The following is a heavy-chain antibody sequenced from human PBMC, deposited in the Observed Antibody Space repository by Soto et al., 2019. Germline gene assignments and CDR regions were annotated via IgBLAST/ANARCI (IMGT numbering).Heavy chain of an antibody. Sequence: PSETLSLTCAVSGDSVSSGSYYCSLIRQPPEKGVGWGGYIYYRGTTNYNPSLKSRVTISVDTTKNQFSQKLSSVTAADTAVYYCARGGRWLVSGKWFDPWGQGTLVTVSS. CDR2: IYYRGTT. J-gene: IGHJ5*02. CDR1: GDSVSSGSYY. D-gene: IGHD6-19*01. V-gene: IGHV4-61*01. CDR3: ARGGRWLVSGKWFDP.